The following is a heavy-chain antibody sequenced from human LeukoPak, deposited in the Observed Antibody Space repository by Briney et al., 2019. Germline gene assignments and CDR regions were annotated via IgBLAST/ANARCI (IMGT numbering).Heavy chain of an antibody. D-gene: IGHD3-16*01. CDR2: ISGSGGST. J-gene: IGHJ4*02. CDR1: GFTFSSYA. V-gene: IGHV3-23*01. Sequence: HPGGSLRLSCAASGFTFSSYAMSWVRQAPGKGLEWVSAISGSGGSTYYADSVKGRFTISRDNSKNTLYLQMNDVRVEDTAVYYCATNPGPSYGYFGFLDYWGRGILVTVSS. CDR3: ATNPGPSYGYFGFLDY.